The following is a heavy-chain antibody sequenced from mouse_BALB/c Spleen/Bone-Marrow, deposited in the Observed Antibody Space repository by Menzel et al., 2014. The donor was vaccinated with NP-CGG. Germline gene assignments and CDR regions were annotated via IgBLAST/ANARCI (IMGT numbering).Heavy chain of an antibody. V-gene: IGHV1-69*02. D-gene: IGHD1-1*01. CDR1: GYTFTSYW. CDR2: IYPSDTYT. J-gene: IGHJ4*01. Sequence: QVQLQQSGAELVRLGASVKLSCRASGYTFTSYWINWVKQRPGQGLEWIGNIYPSDTYTNYNQRFKDKATLTVDKSSSTAYMQLSSPTSEDSAVYYCTRYGNSHYYAVDYWGQGTSVTVSS. CDR3: TRYGNSHYYAVDY.